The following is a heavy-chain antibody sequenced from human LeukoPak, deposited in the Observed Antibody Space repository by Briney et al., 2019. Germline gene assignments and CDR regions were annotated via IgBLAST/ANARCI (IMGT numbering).Heavy chain of an antibody. J-gene: IGHJ4*02. V-gene: IGHV3-73*01. CDR3: TTYGDYGPGSDY. CDR2: IKSKSNSYAT. D-gene: IGHD4-17*01. CDR1: GFIFSDSA. Sequence: GGSLRLSCAASGFIFSDSAIHWVRQASGKGLKWVGRIKSKSNSYATAYAASVKGRFTISRDDSKNTAYLQMNSLKTEDTAVYYCTTYGDYGPGSDYWGQGTLVTVPS.